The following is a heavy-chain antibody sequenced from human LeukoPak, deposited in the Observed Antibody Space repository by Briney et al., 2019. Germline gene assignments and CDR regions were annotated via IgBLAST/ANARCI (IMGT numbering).Heavy chain of an antibody. CDR3: ARSGYCTSTSCLNGRGAFDI. Sequence: GGSLRLSCAASGFTFSTYSMNWVRQAPGKGLEWVSYISSSSSPIYYAASVKGRFTISRDNAKNSLYLQMNSLRVEDTAVYNCARSGYCTSTSCLNGRGAFDIWGQGTMVTVSS. CDR1: GFTFSTYS. CDR2: ISSSSSPI. J-gene: IGHJ3*02. V-gene: IGHV3-48*04. D-gene: IGHD2-2*01.